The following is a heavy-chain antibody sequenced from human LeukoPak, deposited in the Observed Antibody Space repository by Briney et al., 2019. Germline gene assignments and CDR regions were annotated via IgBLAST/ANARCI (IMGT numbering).Heavy chain of an antibody. Sequence: GGSLRLSCAASGFTFSTYSISWVRQAPGKGLEWVTAISGNGAATNHADSVRGRFTISRDNSKNTVYLQMNSLRAEDTAIYYCAKRGNAVAGDGGYFDYWGQGTLVTVSS. CDR3: AKRGNAVAGDGGYFDY. D-gene: IGHD6-19*01. CDR2: ISGNGAAT. J-gene: IGHJ4*02. V-gene: IGHV3-23*01. CDR1: GFTFSTYS.